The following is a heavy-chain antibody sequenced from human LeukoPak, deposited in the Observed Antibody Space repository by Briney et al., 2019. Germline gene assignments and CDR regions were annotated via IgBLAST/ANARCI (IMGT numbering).Heavy chain of an antibody. V-gene: IGHV3-21*01. CDR3: AKDGEQQLVRAFDYYYYMDV. CDR2: ISSSSSYI. J-gene: IGHJ6*03. Sequence: GGSLRLSCAASGFTFSSYSMNWVRQAPGKGLEWVSSISSSSSYIYYADSVKGRFTISRDNSKNTLYLQMNSLRAEDTAVYYCAKDGEQQLVRAFDYYYYMDVWGKGTTVTVSS. D-gene: IGHD6-13*01. CDR1: GFTFSSYS.